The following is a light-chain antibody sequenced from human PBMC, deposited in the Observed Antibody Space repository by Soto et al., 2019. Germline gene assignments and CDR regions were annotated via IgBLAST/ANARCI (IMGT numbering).Light chain of an antibody. Sequence: QSVLTQSASVSGSPGQSITISCTGTSSDVGSYNHVSWYQQHPGEVPKLIIFNVNDRPSGVSNRFSGSKSGNTASLTISGLQAEDEADYYCSSFTSSTTYVFXTGTKVTVL. V-gene: IGLV2-14*01. J-gene: IGLJ1*01. CDR3: SSFTSSTTYV. CDR1: SSDVGSYNH. CDR2: NVN.